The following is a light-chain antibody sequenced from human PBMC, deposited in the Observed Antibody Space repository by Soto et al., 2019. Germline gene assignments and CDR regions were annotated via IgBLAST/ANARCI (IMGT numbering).Light chain of an antibody. Sequence: EIVLTQSPGTLSLSPGERATLSCWASQSVSVAWYQLKPGQAPRLLIYGASNRATGIPDRFSGSGSGTDFTLTISRLEPEDFAVYYCQQYGSSPHTFSGGTRVEIK. J-gene: IGKJ4*01. CDR2: GAS. V-gene: IGKV3-20*01. CDR1: QSVS. CDR3: QQYGSSPHT.